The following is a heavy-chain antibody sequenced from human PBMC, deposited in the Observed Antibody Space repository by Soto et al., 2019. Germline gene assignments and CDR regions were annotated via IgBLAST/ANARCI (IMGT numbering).Heavy chain of an antibody. CDR2: IKQDGSEK. V-gene: IGHV3-7*03. Sequence: GGSLRLSCAASGFTFSSYWMSWVRQAPGKGLEWVANIKQDGSEKYYVDSVKGRFTISRDNAKNSLHLQMNSLRAEDTAVYYCARVRMTTVTYYFDYWGQGTLVTVSS. J-gene: IGHJ4*02. CDR1: GFTFSSYW. CDR3: ARVRMTTVTYYFDY. D-gene: IGHD4-4*01.